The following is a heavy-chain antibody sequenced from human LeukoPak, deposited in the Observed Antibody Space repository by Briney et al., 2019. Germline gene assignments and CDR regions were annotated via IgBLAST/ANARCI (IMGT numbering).Heavy chain of an antibody. D-gene: IGHD6-13*01. CDR2: IYYSGST. Sequence: SETLSLTCTVSGGSISSGSYYWGWIRQPPGKVLEWIGSIYYSGSTYYNPSLKSRVTISVDTSKNQFSLKLSSVTAADTAVYYCARVQVSAAAGTGYDYWGQGTLVTVSS. CDR3: ARVQVSAAAGTGYDY. CDR1: GGSISSGSYY. V-gene: IGHV4-39*01. J-gene: IGHJ4*02.